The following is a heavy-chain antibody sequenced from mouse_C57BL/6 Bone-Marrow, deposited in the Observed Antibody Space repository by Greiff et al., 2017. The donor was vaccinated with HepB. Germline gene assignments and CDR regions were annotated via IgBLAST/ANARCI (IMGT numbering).Heavy chain of an antibody. J-gene: IGHJ4*01. CDR1: GYTFTSYG. V-gene: IGHV1-81*01. D-gene: IGHD2-2*01. Sequence: QVQLQQSGAELARPGASVKLSCKASGYTFTSYGISWVKQRTGQGLEWIGEIYPRSGNTYYNEKFKGKATLTADKSSSTAYMELRSLTSEDSAVYFCARDRYGYKDYYAMDYWGQGTSVTVSS. CDR3: ARDRYGYKDYYAMDY. CDR2: IYPRSGNT.